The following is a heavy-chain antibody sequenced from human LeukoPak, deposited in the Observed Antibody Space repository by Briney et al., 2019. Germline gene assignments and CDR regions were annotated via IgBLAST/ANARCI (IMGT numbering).Heavy chain of an antibody. Sequence: ASVKVSCKASGYTFTGYYMHWVRQAPGQGLEWMGWINPNSGGTNCAQKFQGRVTMTRDTSISTAYMELSRLRSDDTAVYYCARGKRGGDCYSNWGQGTLVTVSS. CDR2: INPNSGGT. D-gene: IGHD2-21*02. V-gene: IGHV1-2*02. CDR1: GYTFTGYY. CDR3: ARGKRGGDCYSN. J-gene: IGHJ4*02.